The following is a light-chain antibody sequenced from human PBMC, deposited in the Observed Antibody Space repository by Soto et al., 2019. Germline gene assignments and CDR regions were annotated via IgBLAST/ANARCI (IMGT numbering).Light chain of an antibody. CDR3: CSYAASNTLI. J-gene: IGLJ2*01. CDR2: EVT. CDR1: SSNVGSYDL. Sequence: QSALTQPASVSGSPGQSITISCTGTSSNVGSYDLVSWYQQHPGKAPKLLIYEVTKRPSGVSNRFSGSKSGNTASLTISGLQAEDEDDYACCSYAASNTLIFGGGTKLTVL. V-gene: IGLV2-23*02.